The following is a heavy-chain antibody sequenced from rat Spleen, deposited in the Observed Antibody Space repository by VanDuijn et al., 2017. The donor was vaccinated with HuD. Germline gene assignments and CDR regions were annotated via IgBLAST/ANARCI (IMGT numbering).Heavy chain of an antibody. CDR3: ATGQLGVFDY. CDR1: GFTFSDFY. V-gene: IGHV5S14*01. D-gene: IGHD5-1*01. Sequence: EVQLVESGGGLVQPGRSLKLSCTASGFTFSDFYMAWVRQSPKKGLEWVASINTGGGNPYYRDSVKGRFTISRDNAKNIQYLRMDSLRSEDSATYYCATGQLGVFDYWGQGVMVTVSS. CDR2: INTGGGNP. J-gene: IGHJ2*01.